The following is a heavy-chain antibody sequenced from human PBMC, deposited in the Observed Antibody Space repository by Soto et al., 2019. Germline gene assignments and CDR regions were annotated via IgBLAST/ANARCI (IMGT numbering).Heavy chain of an antibody. CDR1: GDSVSSNSAA. CDR3: ARVVIAAAGWWFDP. V-gene: IGHV6-1*01. Sequence: SQTLSLTCAISGDSVSSNSAAWTWIRQSPSRGLEWLGRTYYRSKWYNDYAVSVKSRMTINPDTSKNRFSLQLNSVTPQDTAVYYCARVVIAAAGWWFDPWGQGTLVTVSS. D-gene: IGHD6-13*01. J-gene: IGHJ5*02. CDR2: TYYRSKWYN.